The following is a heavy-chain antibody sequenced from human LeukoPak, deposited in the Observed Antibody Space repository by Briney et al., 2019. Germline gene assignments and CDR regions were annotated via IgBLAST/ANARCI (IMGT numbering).Heavy chain of an antibody. CDR3: ARDARGIAVAGTAPAYFDY. CDR1: GGSISSGDNY. Sequence: SQTLSLTCTVSGGSISSGDNYWSWIRQPAGKGLEWIGRIYTSGSTNYNPSLKSRVTMSVDTSKNQFSLKLSSVTAADTAVYYCARDARGIAVAGTAPAYFDYWGQGTLVTVSS. J-gene: IGHJ4*02. V-gene: IGHV4-61*02. CDR2: IYTSGST. D-gene: IGHD6-19*01.